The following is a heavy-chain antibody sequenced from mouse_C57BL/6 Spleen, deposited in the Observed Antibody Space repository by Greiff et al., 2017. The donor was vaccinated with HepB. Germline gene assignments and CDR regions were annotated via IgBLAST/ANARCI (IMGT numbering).Heavy chain of an antibody. D-gene: IGHD1-1*01. CDR2: IWRGGST. V-gene: IGHV2-5*01. Sequence: QVQLKESGPGLVQPSQSLSITCTVSGFSLTSYGVHWVRQSPGKGLEWLGVIWRGGSTDYNAAFMSRLSITKDNSKSQVFFKMNSLQADDTAIYYCAKNPLITTVVATDAMDYWGQGTSVTVSS. J-gene: IGHJ4*01. CDR1: GFSLTSYG. CDR3: AKNPLITTVVATDAMDY.